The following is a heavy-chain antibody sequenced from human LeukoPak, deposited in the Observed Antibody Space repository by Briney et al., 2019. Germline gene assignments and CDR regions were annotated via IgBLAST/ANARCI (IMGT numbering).Heavy chain of an antibody. D-gene: IGHD5-12*01. CDR3: ASIPTEYGGYYPDYYFDY. Sequence: GGSLRLSCAASGFTFSDYYMCWIRQAPGKGLEWVSYISSSGSTIYYADSVKGRFTISRDNARNSLYLQMNSLRAEDTAVYYCASIPTEYGGYYPDYYFDYWGQGTLVTVSS. J-gene: IGHJ4*02. CDR1: GFTFSDYY. V-gene: IGHV3-11*01. CDR2: ISSSGSTI.